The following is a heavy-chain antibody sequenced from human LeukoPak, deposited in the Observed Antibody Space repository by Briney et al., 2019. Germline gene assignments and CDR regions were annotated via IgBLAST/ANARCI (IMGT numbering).Heavy chain of an antibody. J-gene: IGHJ6*04. CDR1: GGTFSSYA. CDR2: IIPIFGTA. Sequence: ASVKVSCKASGGTFSSYAISWVRQAPGQGLEWMGGIIPIFGTANYAQKFQGRVTITADESTSTAYMELSSLRSEDTAVYYCARRSGFVVVPAAIEYYYYYGMDVWGKGTTVTVSS. CDR3: ARRSGFVVVPAAIEYYYYYGMDV. D-gene: IGHD2-2*01. V-gene: IGHV1-69*13.